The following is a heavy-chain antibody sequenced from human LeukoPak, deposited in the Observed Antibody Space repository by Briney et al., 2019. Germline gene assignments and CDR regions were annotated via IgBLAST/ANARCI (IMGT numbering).Heavy chain of an antibody. V-gene: IGHV1-2*02. D-gene: IGHD3-3*01. CDR2: INPNSGGT. Sequence: ASVKVSCKASGYTFTGYYMHWVRQAPGQGLEWMGWINPNSGGTNYAQKFQGRVTMTRDTSISTAYMELSRLRSDDTAVYYCARVTIFGVVHEDYRGQGTLVTVSS. J-gene: IGHJ4*02. CDR3: ARVTIFGVVHEDY. CDR1: GYTFTGYY.